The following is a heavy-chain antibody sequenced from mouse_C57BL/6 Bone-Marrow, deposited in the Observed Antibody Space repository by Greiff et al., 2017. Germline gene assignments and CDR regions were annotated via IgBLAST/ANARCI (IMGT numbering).Heavy chain of an antibody. CDR2: IDPENGDT. V-gene: IGHV14-4*01. CDR1: GFNIKDDY. Sequence: EVQLQQSGAELVRPGASVKLSCTASGFNIKDDYMHWVKQRPEQGLEWIGWIDPENGDTEYTSKFQGKATITADTSSNTAYLQLSSLTSEDPAVYYCASSLVWFDYWGQGTLVTVSA. J-gene: IGHJ3*01. CDR3: ASSLVWFDY. D-gene: IGHD6-5*01.